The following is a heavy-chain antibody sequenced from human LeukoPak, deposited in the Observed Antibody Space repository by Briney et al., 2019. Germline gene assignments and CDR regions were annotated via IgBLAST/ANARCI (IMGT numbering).Heavy chain of an antibody. CDR1: GYNFIANY. J-gene: IGHJ4*02. CDR3: AREYSSSSGFDY. D-gene: IGHD6-6*01. CDR2: INPNSGGT. V-gene: IGHV1-2*02. Sequence: ASVKVSCKASGYNFIANYMHWVRQAPGQGLEWMGWINPNSGGTNYAQKFQGRVTMTRDTSISTAYMELSRLRSDDTAVYYCAREYSSSSGFDYWGQGTLVTVSS.